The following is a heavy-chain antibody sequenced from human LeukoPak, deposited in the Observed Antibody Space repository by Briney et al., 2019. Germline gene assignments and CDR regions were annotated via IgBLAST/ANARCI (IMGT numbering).Heavy chain of an antibody. CDR3: ARSLGYSYGPFDY. CDR1: GSTFTGSY. J-gene: IGHJ4*02. Sequence: ASVKVSCKASGSTFTGSYTHWVRQAPGQGLEWMGWINPNSGATNYGQKFQGRVTKTRDTSFSTAYMELSGLRSDDTAVYYCARSLGYSYGPFDYWGQGTLVTVSS. CDR2: INPNSGAT. D-gene: IGHD5-18*01. V-gene: IGHV1-2*02.